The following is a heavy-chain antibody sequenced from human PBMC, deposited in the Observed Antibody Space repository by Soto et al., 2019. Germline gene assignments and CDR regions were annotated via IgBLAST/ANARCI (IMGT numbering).Heavy chain of an antibody. CDR2: IYHSGYT. CDR3: ARDQLGRNWFYP. CDR1: GGSISSGGYS. J-gene: IGHJ5*02. V-gene: IGHV4-30-2*01. Sequence: SETLSLTCAVSGGSISSGGYSWNWIRQPPGKGLEWIGYIYHSGYTYYTPSLKSRVTISVDKSKNQFSLNLSSVTAADTAVYYGARDQLGRNWFYPWGPGSLVPVSS. D-gene: IGHD1-1*01.